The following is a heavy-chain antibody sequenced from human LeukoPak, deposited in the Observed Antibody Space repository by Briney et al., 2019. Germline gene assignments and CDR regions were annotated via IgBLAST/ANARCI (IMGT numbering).Heavy chain of an antibody. CDR1: GYSFTGYY. Sequence: ASVKVSSKASGYSFTGYYIHWVRQAPGQGLEWMGWINPNSGATNYAQKFQDRVTVTRDTSISTAYMELSRLRSDDTAVYLCARDQNYFDTTTYYGIDYWGQGTLVTVSS. J-gene: IGHJ4*02. CDR2: INPNSGAT. V-gene: IGHV1-2*02. CDR3: ARDQNYFDTTTYYGIDY. D-gene: IGHD3-22*01.